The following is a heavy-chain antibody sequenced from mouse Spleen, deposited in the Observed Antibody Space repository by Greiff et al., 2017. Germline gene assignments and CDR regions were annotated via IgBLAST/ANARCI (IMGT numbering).Heavy chain of an antibody. D-gene: IGHD2-1*01. CDR1: GYAFSSSW. CDR2: IYPGDGDT. CDR3: ARPIYDGNYWYFDV. J-gene: IGHJ1*03. V-gene: IGHV1-82*01. Sequence: VQLQQSGPELVKPGASVKISCKASGYAFSSSWMNWVKQRPGKGLEWIGRIYPGDGDTNYNGKFKGKATLTADKSYNTAYMQLSSLTSEDSAVYVCARPIYDGNYWYFDVWGTGTTVTVSS.